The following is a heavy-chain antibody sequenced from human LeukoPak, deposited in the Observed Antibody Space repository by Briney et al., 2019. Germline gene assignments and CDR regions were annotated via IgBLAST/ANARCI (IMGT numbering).Heavy chain of an antibody. V-gene: IGHV4-59*08. CDR3: ARRNTADASIDF. J-gene: IGHJ4*02. CDR1: GGSIIGHW. CDR2: VFYSGSN. Sequence: SETLSLTCSVSGGSIIGHWWSWIRQPPGKGLEWIGDVFYSGSNNYNPSHKSRLTISLDTSKNQFSLNLRSVTATDTAMYYCARRNTADASIDFWGQGTLVTASS. D-gene: IGHD4-17*01.